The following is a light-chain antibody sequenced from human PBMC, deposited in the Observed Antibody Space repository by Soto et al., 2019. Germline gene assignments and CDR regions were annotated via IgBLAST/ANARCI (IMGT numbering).Light chain of an antibody. Sequence: QPVLTQPPSVSGAPGQRVTISCTGSSSNIGARYDVHWYQQLPGTAPKLLIYGNSNRPSGVPDRFSGSKSGTSASLAITGLQAEDEADYYCQSYDSSLSGSIFGGGTQLTVL. J-gene: IGLJ2*01. V-gene: IGLV1-40*01. CDR2: GNS. CDR3: QSYDSSLSGSI. CDR1: SSNIGARYD.